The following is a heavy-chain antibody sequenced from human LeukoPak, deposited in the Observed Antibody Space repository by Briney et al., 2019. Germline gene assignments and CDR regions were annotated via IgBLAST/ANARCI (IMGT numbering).Heavy chain of an antibody. CDR3: ARGMSSPGYDSSGVDY. V-gene: IGHV3-30-3*01. CDR2: ISYDGSNK. D-gene: IGHD3-22*01. J-gene: IGHJ4*02. Sequence: SLRLSCAASGFTFSSYAMHWVRQAPGKGLEWVAVISYDGSNKYYADSVKGRFTISRDNSKNTLYLQMNSLRAEDTAVYYCARGMSSPGYDSSGVDYWGQGTLVTVSS. CDR1: GFTFSSYA.